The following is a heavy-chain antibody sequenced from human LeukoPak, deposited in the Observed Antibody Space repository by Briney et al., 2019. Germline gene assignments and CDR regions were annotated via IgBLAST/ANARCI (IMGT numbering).Heavy chain of an antibody. Sequence: GGSLRLSCTASGFTFSSYTMAWVRQAPGKGLEWLSYISGITSVIYYADSVKGRFIISRDNADNSLYLQMNSLKAEDTGVYYCARGLYYLDVWGKGTTVTVSS. J-gene: IGHJ6*03. V-gene: IGHV3-48*01. CDR3: ARGLYYLDV. CDR1: GFTFSSYT. CDR2: ISGITSVI.